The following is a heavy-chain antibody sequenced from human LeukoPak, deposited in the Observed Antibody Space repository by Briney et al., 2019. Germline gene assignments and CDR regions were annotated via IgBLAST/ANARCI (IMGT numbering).Heavy chain of an antibody. CDR1: GYTFTSYY. CDR3: ARTLTNMVRGVNFDY. Sequence: ASVKVSCKASGYTFTSYYMHWVRQAPGQGLEWMGIINPSGGSTSYAQKFQGRVTMTRGTSTSTVYMELSSLRSEDTAVYYCARTLTNMVRGVNFDYWGQGTLVTVSS. V-gene: IGHV1-46*01. CDR2: INPSGGST. J-gene: IGHJ4*02. D-gene: IGHD3-10*01.